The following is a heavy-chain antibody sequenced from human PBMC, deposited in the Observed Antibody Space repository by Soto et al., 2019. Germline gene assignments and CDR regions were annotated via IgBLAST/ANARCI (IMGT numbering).Heavy chain of an antibody. CDR3: AKDVGGHYCTPTSCLYFFHS. D-gene: IGHD2-2*01. CDR1: GFSFNNYA. J-gene: IGHJ4*02. V-gene: IGHV3-23*01. CDR2: ISDIGST. Sequence: EVQLLESGGGLVQPGGSLRLSCAASGFSFNNYAMNWVRQAPGQGLEWVSTISDIGSTYYADSVKGRFTISRDNSKNTLYLQMKSLRAEDTAVYFCAKDVGGHYCTPTSCLYFFHSWGRGTLVTVSS.